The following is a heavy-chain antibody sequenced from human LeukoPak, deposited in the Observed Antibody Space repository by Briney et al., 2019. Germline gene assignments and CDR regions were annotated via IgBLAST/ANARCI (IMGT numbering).Heavy chain of an antibody. D-gene: IGHD1/OR15-1a*01. Sequence: GGSLRLSCAASGFTFDDYAMPWVHQAPGKGLEWVSLISWDGGSTYYADSVKGRFTISRDNSKNSLYLQMNSLRAEDTALYYCAKNNHLRNAYYYYMDVWGKGTTVTVSS. V-gene: IGHV3-43D*03. J-gene: IGHJ6*03. CDR2: ISWDGGST. CDR3: AKNNHLRNAYYYYMDV. CDR1: GFTFDDYA.